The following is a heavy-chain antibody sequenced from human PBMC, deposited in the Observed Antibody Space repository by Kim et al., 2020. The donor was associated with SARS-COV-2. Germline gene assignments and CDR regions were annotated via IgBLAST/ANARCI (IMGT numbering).Heavy chain of an antibody. D-gene: IGHD2-2*01. V-gene: IGHV3-15*01. CDR1: GLTFNKAW. Sequence: GGSLRLSCAASGLTFNKAWMTWVRQAPGKGLEWVGLIKSGGAADYAAPVKGRFTISRDDSKNTLYLQMNSLNTEDTAMYYCTTAGSINTAPSWGQGTLVTVSS. CDR2: IKSGGAA. J-gene: IGHJ5*02. CDR3: TTAGSINTAPS.